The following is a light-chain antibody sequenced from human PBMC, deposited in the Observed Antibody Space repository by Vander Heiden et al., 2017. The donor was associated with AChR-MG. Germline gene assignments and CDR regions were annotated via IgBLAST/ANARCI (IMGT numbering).Light chain of an antibody. V-gene: IGKV1-33*01. CDR1: QDISND. Sequence: DIQMTQSPSSLSASVGDRVTITCQASQDISNDLNWYQKKPGKAPKLLIYDASIFEPGVPSRFSGNGSQTHFTLTISSLQPEDISTYYCQQQDFLALTFGGRTRVEIK. CDR2: DAS. J-gene: IGKJ4*01. CDR3: QQQDFLALT.